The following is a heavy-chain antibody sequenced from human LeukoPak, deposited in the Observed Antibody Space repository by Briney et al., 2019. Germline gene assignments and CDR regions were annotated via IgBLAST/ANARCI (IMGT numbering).Heavy chain of an antibody. CDR1: GGSISSSSYY. CDR3: ARRDNWNLPFDY. CDR2: IYYSGST. V-gene: IGHV4-39*07. D-gene: IGHD1-20*01. J-gene: IGHJ4*02. Sequence: SETLSLTCTVSGGSISSSSYYWGWIRQPPGKGLEWIGSIYYSGSTYYNPSLKSRVTISVDTSKNQFSLKLSSVTAADTAVYYCARRDNWNLPFDYWGQGTLVTVSS.